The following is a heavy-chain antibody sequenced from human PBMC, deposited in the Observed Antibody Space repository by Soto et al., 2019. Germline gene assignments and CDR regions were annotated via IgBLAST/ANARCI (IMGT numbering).Heavy chain of an antibody. V-gene: IGHV4-61*01. CDR1: GASVSSGTYY. Sequence: SETLSLTCSVSGASVSSGTYYWSWIRQPPGKGLEWIGDINHSGSTNYNPSLKSRVTISVDTSKNQFSLKLTSVTAADTAVYYCARDKITGLFDYWGQGTLVTVSS. J-gene: IGHJ4*02. CDR3: ARDKITGLFDY. CDR2: INHSGST. D-gene: IGHD2-8*02.